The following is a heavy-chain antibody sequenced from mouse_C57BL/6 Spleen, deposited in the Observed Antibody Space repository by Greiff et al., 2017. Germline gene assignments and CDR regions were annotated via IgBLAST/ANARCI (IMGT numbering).Heavy chain of an antibody. CDR3: AREGWSPWYFDV. V-gene: IGHV1-61*01. CDR2: IYPSDSET. D-gene: IGHD1-1*02. CDR1: GYTFTSYW. Sequence: QVQLQQPGAELVRPGSSVKLSCKASGYTFTSYWMDWVKPRPGQGLEWIGNIYPSDSETHYNQKFKDKATLTVDKSSSTAYMQLSSLTSEDSAFYYCAREGWSPWYFDVWGTGTTVTVSS. J-gene: IGHJ1*03.